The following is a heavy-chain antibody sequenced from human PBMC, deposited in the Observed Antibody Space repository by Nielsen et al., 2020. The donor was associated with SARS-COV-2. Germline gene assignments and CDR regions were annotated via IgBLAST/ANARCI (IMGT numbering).Heavy chain of an antibody. Sequence: GESLKISCAASGFTFDDYGMSWVRQAPGKGLEWVATINAGGSQKFHVDSVRGRFTISRDVTENSLYLQMNNLRAEDTAMYYCSRDLHDYWGQGTLVTVSS. CDR1: GFTFDDYG. CDR3: SRDLHDY. J-gene: IGHJ4*02. CDR2: INAGGSQK. V-gene: IGHV3-7*03.